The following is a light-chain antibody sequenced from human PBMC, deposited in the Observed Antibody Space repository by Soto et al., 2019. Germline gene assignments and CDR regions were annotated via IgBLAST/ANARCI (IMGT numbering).Light chain of an antibody. J-gene: IGKJ2*01. CDR2: GAS. Sequence: ETVLTQSPVTLSVSPGERATLSCRASQIINNRLAWYQQKPGQAPRLLIYGASTRATGIPARFSGSGSGTEFTLTISSLQSEDSAVYYCQQYYNWYTFGQGTKV. CDR1: QIINNR. V-gene: IGKV3-15*01. CDR3: QQYYNWYT.